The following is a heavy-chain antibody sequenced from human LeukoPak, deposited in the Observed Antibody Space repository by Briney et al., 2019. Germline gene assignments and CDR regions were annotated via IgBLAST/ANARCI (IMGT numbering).Heavy chain of an antibody. J-gene: IGHJ6*02. Sequence: PGGSLRLSCAASGFTFSSYGMHWVRQAPGKGLEWVAFIRYDGSNKYYADSVKGRFTISRDNSKNTLYLQMNSLRAEDTAVYYCAKEGLRYFDWYYYYGMDVWGQGTMVTVSS. D-gene: IGHD3-9*01. V-gene: IGHV3-30*02. CDR1: GFTFSSYG. CDR3: AKEGLRYFDWYYYYGMDV. CDR2: IRYDGSNK.